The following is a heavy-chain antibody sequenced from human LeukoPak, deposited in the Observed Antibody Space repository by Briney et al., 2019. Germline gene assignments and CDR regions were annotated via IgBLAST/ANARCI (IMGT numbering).Heavy chain of an antibody. CDR3: AGSMGEARYY. V-gene: IGHV3-9*01. Sequence: GRSLRLSCAASGFTFDDYAMHWVRQAPGQGLEWVSGISWNSGSIGYADSVKGRFTISRDNAKNSLYLQMNSLRAEDTALYYCAGSMGEARYYWGQGTLVTVSS. CDR2: ISWNSGSI. J-gene: IGHJ4*02. D-gene: IGHD3-16*01. CDR1: GFTFDDYA.